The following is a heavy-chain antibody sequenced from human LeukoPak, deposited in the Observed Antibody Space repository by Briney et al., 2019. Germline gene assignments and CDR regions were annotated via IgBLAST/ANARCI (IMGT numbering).Heavy chain of an antibody. J-gene: IGHJ6*03. Sequence: GGSLILSCAAYVFSFSSYSMNWVRQAPGKGLEWVSYISSRSTTKYYAGSVKGRFTISRDNAKNSLYLQMNSVRAEDTAVYYCAREEEFSRYTDYYYYMDVWGKGTTVTVSS. V-gene: IGHV3-48*01. CDR2: ISSRSTTK. D-gene: IGHD1-1*01. CDR1: VFSFSSYS. CDR3: AREEEFSRYTDYYYYMDV.